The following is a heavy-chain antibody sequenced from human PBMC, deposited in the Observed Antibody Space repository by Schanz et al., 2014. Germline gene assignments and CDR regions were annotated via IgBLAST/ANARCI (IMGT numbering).Heavy chain of an antibody. CDR1: GFIFTGYF. D-gene: IGHD6-19*01. J-gene: IGHJ4*02. V-gene: IGHV7-4-1*02. CDR3: TTETIAMAGTFSI. CDR2: INTNTGNP. Sequence: QVQLVQSGAEVKKPGDSVTVSCKVSGFIFTGYFIHWIRQAPGQGLEWVGWINTNTGNPTYAQGFTGRFVFSLDTSVSTAYLQISSLKAEDTAAYYCTTETIAMAGTFSIWGQGTLVTVSS.